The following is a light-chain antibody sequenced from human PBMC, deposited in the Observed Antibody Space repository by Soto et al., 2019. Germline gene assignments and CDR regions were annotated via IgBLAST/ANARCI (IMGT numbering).Light chain of an antibody. CDR2: GDS. Sequence: EVVMTQSPATLSVSPGEGVTLSCRASQGIGDTLAWYQQKAGQAPRLLIYGDSTRAAGVPARFSGSGSGTDFTLTISGLETEDFAVYFCLHRNNWPPRFTFGPGTAV. V-gene: IGKV3D-15*01. CDR1: QGIGDT. CDR3: LHRNNWPPRFT. J-gene: IGKJ3*01.